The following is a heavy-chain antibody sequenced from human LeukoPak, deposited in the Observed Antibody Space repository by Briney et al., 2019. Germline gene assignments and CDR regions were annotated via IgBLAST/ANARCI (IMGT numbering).Heavy chain of an antibody. J-gene: IGHJ3*02. D-gene: IGHD3-22*01. CDR1: GGSISSYY. Sequence: SETLSLTCTVSGGSISSYYWSWIRQPPGKGLEWIGYIYYSGSTNYNPSLKSRVTISVDKSKNQFSLKLSSVTAADTAVYYCARKLPPYYYDSSGYLDAFDIWGQGTMVTVSS. CDR2: IYYSGST. V-gene: IGHV4-59*12. CDR3: ARKLPPYYYDSSGYLDAFDI.